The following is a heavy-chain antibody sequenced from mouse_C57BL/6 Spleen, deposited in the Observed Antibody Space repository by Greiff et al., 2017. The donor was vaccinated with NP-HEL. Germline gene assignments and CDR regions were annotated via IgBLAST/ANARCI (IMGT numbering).Heavy chain of an antibody. CDR3: ARSYDYLYYFDY. CDR2: ISYDGSN. Sequence: DVQLQESGPGLVKPSQSLSLTCSVTGYSITSGYYWNWIRQFPGNKLEWMGYISYDGSNNYNPSLKNRISITRGTSKNQFFLKLNAVTTEDTATYYCARSYDYLYYFDYWGQGTTLTVSS. J-gene: IGHJ2*01. V-gene: IGHV3-6*01. D-gene: IGHD2-4*01. CDR1: GYSITSGYY.